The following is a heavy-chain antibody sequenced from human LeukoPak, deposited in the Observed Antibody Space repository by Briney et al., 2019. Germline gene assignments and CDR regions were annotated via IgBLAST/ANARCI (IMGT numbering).Heavy chain of an antibody. J-gene: IGHJ6*03. CDR1: GFTFDDYG. CDR2: ISGSGGST. V-gene: IGHV3-23*01. CDR3: AKRVGYYYYMDV. Sequence: PGGSLRLSCAASGFTFDDYGMSWVRQAPGKGLEWVSAISGSGGSTYYADSVKGRFTISRDNSKNTLYLQMNSLRAEDTAVYYCAKRVGYYYYMDVWGKGTTVTISS.